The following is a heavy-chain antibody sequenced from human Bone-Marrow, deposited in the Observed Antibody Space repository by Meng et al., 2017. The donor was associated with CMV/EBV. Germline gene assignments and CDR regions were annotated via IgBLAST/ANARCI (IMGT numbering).Heavy chain of an antibody. CDR3: ARDIDDIGALFDF. V-gene: IGHV4-39*07. D-gene: IGHD3-16*01. J-gene: IGHJ4*02. CDR1: GVSISSGDC. CDR2: IHYTGMT. Sequence: SETLSLTCTVSGVSISSGDCWGWIRQPPGKGLEWLGSIHYTGMTFYNPSLKSRVAISLDTSSNQFSLKLRSVTAADTAVYYCARDIDDIGALFDFWGQGIRVTGSS.